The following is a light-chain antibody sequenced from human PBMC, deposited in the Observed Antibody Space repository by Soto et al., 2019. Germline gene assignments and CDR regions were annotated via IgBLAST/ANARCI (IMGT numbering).Light chain of an antibody. V-gene: IGLV1-40*01. CDR3: QSYDRTLSGVV. Sequence: QSVLTQPPSVSGAPGQRVTISCTESSSNIGAGYDVQWYQQLPGAAPKLLIYGNTNRPSGVPDRFSASKSGTSASLAITGLQAEDEVDYYCQSYDRTLSGVVFGGVTKLTVL. J-gene: IGLJ2*01. CDR2: GNT. CDR1: SSNIGAGYD.